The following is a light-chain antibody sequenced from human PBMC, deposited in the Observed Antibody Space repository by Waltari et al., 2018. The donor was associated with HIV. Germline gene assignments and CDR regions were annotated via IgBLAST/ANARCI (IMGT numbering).Light chain of an antibody. J-gene: IGLJ3*02. V-gene: IGLV1-40*01. CDR1: SANIGAGHD. Sequence: QSTLTQPPSVSGAPGQWVTISCTGSSANIGAGHDVQWFQQVPGTAPKLLIYNINDRPSGVPARFSVSKSGSSASLAITGLQAEDESDYYCQSYDNSLNGWVFGGGTKLTVL. CDR2: NIN. CDR3: QSYDNSLNGWV.